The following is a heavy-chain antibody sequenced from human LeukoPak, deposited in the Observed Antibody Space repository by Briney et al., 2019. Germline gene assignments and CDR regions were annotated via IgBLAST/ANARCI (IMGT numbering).Heavy chain of an antibody. D-gene: IGHD3-3*01. CDR1: GYTFTSYD. J-gene: IGHJ6*02. V-gene: IGHV1-8*01. CDR2: MNPNSGNT. Sequence: ASVKVSCKASGYTFTSYDINWVRQATGQGPEWMGWMNPNSGNTGYAQKFQGRVTMTRNTSISTAYMELSSLRSEDTAVYYCARYPPLLRFLEWSYYYYGMDVWGQGATVTVSS. CDR3: ARYPPLLRFLEWSYYYYGMDV.